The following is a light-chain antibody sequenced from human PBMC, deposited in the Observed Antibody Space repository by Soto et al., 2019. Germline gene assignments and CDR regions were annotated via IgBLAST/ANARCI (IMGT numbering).Light chain of an antibody. V-gene: IGLV2-14*01. Sequence: QSALTQPASVSGSPGQSITISCTGTSSDIGSYNYVCWYQHHPGQAPKLIIYEVANRPSGISSRFSGSKSGNTASLTVSGLHAEDEADYYCTSYTSSNTLVFGGGTKLTVL. J-gene: IGLJ2*01. CDR2: EVA. CDR3: TSYTSSNTLV. CDR1: SSDIGSYNY.